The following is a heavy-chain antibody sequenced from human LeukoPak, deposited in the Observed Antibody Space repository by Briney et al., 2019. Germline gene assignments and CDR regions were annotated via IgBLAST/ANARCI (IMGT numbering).Heavy chain of an antibody. V-gene: IGHV3-23*01. CDR2: ISGSGGST. CDR3: AKNRALHEIDY. D-gene: IGHD2-21*01. Sequence: PGGSLRLSCAASGFAFSTYGMSWVRQAPGKGLEWVAGISGSGGSTYYADSVKGRLTISRDNCKNTLYLQMNSLIAGDTAIYYCAKNRALHEIDYWGQGTLVTVSS. CDR1: GFAFSTYG. J-gene: IGHJ4*02.